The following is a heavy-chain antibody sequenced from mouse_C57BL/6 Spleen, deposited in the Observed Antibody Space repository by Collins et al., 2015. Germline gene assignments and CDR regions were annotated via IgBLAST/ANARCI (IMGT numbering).Heavy chain of an antibody. J-gene: IGHJ2*01. Sequence: QVQLQQPGAELARPGSSVKLSCKASGYTFTSYWMHWVKQRPIQGLEWIGNIDPSDSETHYNQKFKDKATLTVDKSSSTAYMQLSSLTSEDSAVYFCARDNSGAEYFDYWGQGTTLTVSS. CDR2: IDPSDSET. CDR3: ARDNSGAEYFDY. V-gene: IGHV1-52*01. D-gene: IGHD3-2*02. CDR1: GYTFTSYW.